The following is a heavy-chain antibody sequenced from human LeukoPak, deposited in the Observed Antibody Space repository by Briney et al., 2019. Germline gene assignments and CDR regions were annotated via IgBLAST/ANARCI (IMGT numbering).Heavy chain of an antibody. CDR3: ARDRTSGWYYFDY. Sequence: ASVKVSCKASGYTFTGYYMHRVRQAPGQGLEWMGWINPNSGGTNYAQKFQGRVTITRDTSISTAYMELSRLRSDDTAVYYCARDRTSGWYYFDYWGQGTLVTVSS. CDR1: GYTFTGYY. CDR2: INPNSGGT. D-gene: IGHD6-19*01. J-gene: IGHJ4*02. V-gene: IGHV1-2*02.